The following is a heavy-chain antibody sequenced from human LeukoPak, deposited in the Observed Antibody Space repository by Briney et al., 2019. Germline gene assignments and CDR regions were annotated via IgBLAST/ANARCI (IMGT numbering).Heavy chain of an antibody. CDR2: IKQDGSEK. Sequence: PGGSLRLSCVVSGLTFSNYWMIWVRQAPGKGLEWVANIKQDGSEKYYVDSVKGRFTISRGNAKNSLYLQMNSLRAEDTAVYYCARDTSGAFDYWGQGTLVTVSS. J-gene: IGHJ4*02. D-gene: IGHD3-10*01. V-gene: IGHV3-7*01. CDR3: ARDTSGAFDY. CDR1: GLTFSNYW.